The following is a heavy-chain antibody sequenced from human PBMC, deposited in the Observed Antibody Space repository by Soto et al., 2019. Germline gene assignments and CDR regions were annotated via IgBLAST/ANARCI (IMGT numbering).Heavy chain of an antibody. V-gene: IGHV1-69*02. CDR1: GGTFSIYT. J-gene: IGHJ4*02. CDR3: ARDRDNSNWPNFDS. D-gene: IGHD6-13*01. Sequence: QVQLVQSGSEVKKPGSSVRVSCKTSGGTFSIYTISWVRQAPGQGLEWVGRVLPFLDITSYSQRFQGRVTITAHRSTTTAYMELSSLRSEDPAVYYCARDRDNSNWPNFDSWGQGTLVTVSS. CDR2: VLPFLDIT.